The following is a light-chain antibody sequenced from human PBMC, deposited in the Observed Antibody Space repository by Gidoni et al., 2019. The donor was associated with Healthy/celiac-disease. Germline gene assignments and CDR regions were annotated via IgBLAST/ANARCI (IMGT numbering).Light chain of an antibody. V-gene: IGKV3-11*01. J-gene: IGKJ1*01. CDR2: DAS. Sequence: ELVLTQSPATLSLSPGERATLYCRASQSVSSYLAWYQQKPGQAPRLLIYDASNRATGIPARFSGSGSGTDFTLTISSLEPEDFAVYYCQQRSNWPGGAFGQGTKVEIK. CDR3: QQRSNWPGGA. CDR1: QSVSSY.